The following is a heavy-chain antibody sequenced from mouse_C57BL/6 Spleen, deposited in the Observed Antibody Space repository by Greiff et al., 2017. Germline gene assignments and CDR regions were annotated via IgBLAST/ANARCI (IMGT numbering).Heavy chain of an antibody. V-gene: IGHV1-26*01. CDR3: ARYLYGFAY. D-gene: IGHD1-1*01. CDR2: INPNNGGT. Sequence: EVQLQQSGPELVKPGASVKISCKASGYTFTDYYMNWVKQSHGKSLEWIGDINPNNGGTSYNQKFKGKATLTVDKSSSTAYMELRSLTSEDSAVYYCARYLYGFAYWGQGTLVTVSA. J-gene: IGHJ3*01. CDR1: GYTFTDYY.